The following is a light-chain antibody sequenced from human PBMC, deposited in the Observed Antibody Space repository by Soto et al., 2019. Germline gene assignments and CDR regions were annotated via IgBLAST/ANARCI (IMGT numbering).Light chain of an antibody. CDR1: QNVGIY. CDR2: GAS. CDR3: QQYHNLWA. Sequence: EIVMTQSPATLSVSPGERVTLSCRASQNVGIYVAWYQQKHCQAPRLLIWGASSRATGIPARFSGSGSGTEFSFTISGLQSEDLGVYYCQQYHNLWAFGQGTKVEIK. J-gene: IGKJ1*01. V-gene: IGKV3-15*01.